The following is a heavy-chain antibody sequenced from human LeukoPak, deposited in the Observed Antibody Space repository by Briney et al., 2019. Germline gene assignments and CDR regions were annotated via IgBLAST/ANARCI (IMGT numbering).Heavy chain of an antibody. CDR2: ISGSGGST. CDR1: GLTLSSYA. D-gene: IGHD6-13*01. Sequence: QSGGSLRLSCAASGLTLSSYAMSWVRQAPGKGLEWVSAISGSGGSTYYADSVKGRFTISRDSSKNTLYLQMNSLRAEDTAVYYCAKLRAAAAGVYWGQGTLVTVSS. CDR3: AKLRAAAAGVY. J-gene: IGHJ4*02. V-gene: IGHV3-23*01.